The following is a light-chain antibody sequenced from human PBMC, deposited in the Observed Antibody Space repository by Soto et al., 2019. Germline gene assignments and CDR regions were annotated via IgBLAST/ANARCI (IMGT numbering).Light chain of an antibody. CDR2: GAS. CDR1: QSVVINF. V-gene: IGKV3-20*01. J-gene: IGKJ1*01. Sequence: EIVLTQSPDTLSLSPWERATLSCRASQSVVINFLAWYQQKPGQAPRLLIFGASNRATGIPDRFSGGGSGTDFALTISRLEPEDFAVYYCQHRETFGQGTKVDIK. CDR3: QHRET.